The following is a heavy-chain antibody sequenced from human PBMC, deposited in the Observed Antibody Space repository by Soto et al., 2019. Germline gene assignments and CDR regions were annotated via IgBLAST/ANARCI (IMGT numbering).Heavy chain of an antibody. Sequence: PGGSLRLSCAASGFTVSSNYMSWVRQAPGKGLEWVSVIYSGGSTYYADSVKGRFTISRDNSKNTLYLQMNSLRAEDTAVYYCTQSVTGTKRPFWGRGTLVTVPQ. V-gene: IGHV3-53*01. CDR1: GFTVSSNY. CDR2: IYSGGST. D-gene: IGHD6-19*01. J-gene: IGHJ4*02. CDR3: TQSVTGTKRPF.